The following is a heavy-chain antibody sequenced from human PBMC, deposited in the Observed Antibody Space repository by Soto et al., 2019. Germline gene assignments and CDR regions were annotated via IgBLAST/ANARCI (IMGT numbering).Heavy chain of an antibody. V-gene: IGHV3-73*01. CDR1: GFTFSGSA. J-gene: IGHJ4*02. Sequence: EVQLVESGGGLVQPGGSLKLSCAVSGFTFSGSAMHWVRQASGKGLEWVGRIRSKSNSYATAYAASVKGRFTISRDDSKNTAYLQMNSLKTEDTAVYYCTRGYGAYVRDYWGQGTLVTGSS. D-gene: IGHD4-17*01. CDR3: TRGYGAYVRDY. CDR2: IRSKSNSYAT.